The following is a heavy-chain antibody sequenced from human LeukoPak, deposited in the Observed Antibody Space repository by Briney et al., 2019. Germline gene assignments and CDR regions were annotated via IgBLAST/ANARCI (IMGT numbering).Heavy chain of an antibody. D-gene: IGHD1-26*01. J-gene: IGHJ4*02. V-gene: IGHV4-34*01. Sequence: PSETLSLTCAVYGGSFSGYYWSWIRQPPGKGLEWIGEINHSGSTNYNPSLKSRVTISVDTSKNQFSLKLSSVTAADTAVYYCARLGLVGATGLDYWGQGTLVAVSS. CDR3: ARLGLVGATGLDY. CDR2: INHSGST. CDR1: GGSFSGYY.